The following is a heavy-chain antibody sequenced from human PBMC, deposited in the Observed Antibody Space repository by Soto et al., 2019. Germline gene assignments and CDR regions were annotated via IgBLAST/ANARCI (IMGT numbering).Heavy chain of an antibody. Sequence: EVQLVESGGGLVQPGGSLRLSCAASGFTFSSYEMNWVRQAPGKGLEWLSYISSGGSTIYYADSVKGRFTISRDNAKNSLYLQMNSLRADDTAVYYCARDRGLGPWYFDYWGQGTLVTVSS. J-gene: IGHJ4*02. CDR1: GFTFSSYE. CDR2: ISSGGSTI. CDR3: ARDRGLGPWYFDY. D-gene: IGHD3-10*01. V-gene: IGHV3-48*03.